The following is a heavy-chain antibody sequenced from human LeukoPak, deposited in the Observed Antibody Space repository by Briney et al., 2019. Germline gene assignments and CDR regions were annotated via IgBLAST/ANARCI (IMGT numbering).Heavy chain of an antibody. CDR1: GFTFSSYS. Sequence: GGSLRLSCAASGFTFSSYSMNWVRQAPGKGLEWVSFISSSSSYIYYADSVKGRFTISRDNAKNSLYLQMNSLRAEDTAVYYCARYPGIAAAGYWGQGTLVTVSS. J-gene: IGHJ4*02. V-gene: IGHV3-21*01. CDR2: ISSSSSYI. CDR3: ARYPGIAAAGY. D-gene: IGHD6-13*01.